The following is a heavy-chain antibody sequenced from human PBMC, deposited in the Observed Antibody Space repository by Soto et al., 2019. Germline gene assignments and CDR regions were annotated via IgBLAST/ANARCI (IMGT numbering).Heavy chain of an antibody. CDR3: ARGQQLVRGNYYYYYGMDV. V-gene: IGHV3-33*01. D-gene: IGHD6-13*01. Sequence: GGSLRLSCAASGFTFSSYGMHWVRQAPGKGLEWVAVIWYDGSNKYYTDSVKGRFTISRDNSKNTLYLQMNSLRAEDTAVYYCARGQQLVRGNYYYYYGMDVRGQGTTVTVS. J-gene: IGHJ6*02. CDR2: IWYDGSNK. CDR1: GFTFSSYG.